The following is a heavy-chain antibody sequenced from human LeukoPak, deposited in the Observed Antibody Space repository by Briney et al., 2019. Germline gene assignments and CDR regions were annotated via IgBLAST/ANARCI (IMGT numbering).Heavy chain of an antibody. CDR3: ASGGDSNYYYYYGMDV. J-gene: IGHJ6*02. Sequence: SETLSLTCTVSGGSISSGSYYWSWIRQPAGKGLEWIGRIYTSGSTNYNPSLKSRVTTSVDTSKNQFSLKLSSVTAADTAVYYCASGGDSNYYYYYGMDVWGQGTTVTVSS. CDR2: IYTSGST. D-gene: IGHD2-21*02. V-gene: IGHV4-61*02. CDR1: GGSISSGSYY.